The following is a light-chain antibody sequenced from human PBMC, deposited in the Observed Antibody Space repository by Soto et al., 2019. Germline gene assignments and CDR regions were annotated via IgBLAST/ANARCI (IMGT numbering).Light chain of an antibody. Sequence: DTQMTQSPSTLSASVGDRVTITCRASQSISSWLAWYQHKPGKAPNLLIYKASSLESGVPSRFSGSGSGTEFTLTVSSLQPDDFATYYCQQYDSYLLTFGGGTKVEIK. CDR3: QQYDSYLLT. CDR1: QSISSW. CDR2: KAS. J-gene: IGKJ4*01. V-gene: IGKV1-5*03.